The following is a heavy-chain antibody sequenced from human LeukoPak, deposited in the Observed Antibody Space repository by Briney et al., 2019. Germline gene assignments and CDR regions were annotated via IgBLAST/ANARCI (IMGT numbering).Heavy chain of an antibody. J-gene: IGHJ6*02. CDR3: AREVYSSSWFYGMDV. V-gene: IGHV4-38-2*02. CDR1: GYPISSGYY. Sequence: KTSETLSLTCTVSGYPISSGYYWGWIRQPPGKGLEWIGSIYHSGSTYHNPSLKSRVTISVDTSKNQFSLKLSSVTVADTAVFYCAREVYSSSWFYGMDVWGQGTTVTVSS. CDR2: IYHSGST. D-gene: IGHD6-13*01.